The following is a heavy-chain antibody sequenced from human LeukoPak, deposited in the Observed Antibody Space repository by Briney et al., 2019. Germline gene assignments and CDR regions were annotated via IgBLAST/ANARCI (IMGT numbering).Heavy chain of an antibody. J-gene: IGHJ2*01. CDR3: ARFHSGPSGWYVLWYFDL. Sequence: PSETLSLTCTVSGVSVSSYYWSWLRQPPGKGLEWIGYIYKSENTKYNSSLESRVTISVDTSKNQFFLKLSSVTAADTAVYYCARFHSGPSGWYVLWYFDLWGRGTLVTVSS. CDR1: GVSVSSYY. D-gene: IGHD6-19*01. V-gene: IGHV4-4*09. CDR2: IYKSENT.